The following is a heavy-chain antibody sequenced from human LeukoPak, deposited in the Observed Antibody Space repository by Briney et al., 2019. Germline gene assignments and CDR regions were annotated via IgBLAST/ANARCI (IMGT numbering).Heavy chain of an antibody. J-gene: IGHJ4*02. CDR1: GFVFSTCW. D-gene: IGHD3-10*01. V-gene: IGHV3-74*01. CDR2: IKTDGSTT. Sequence: GGSLRLSCAGSGFVFSTCWMHWVRQAPGKGLAWVSRIKTDGSTTYYADSVKGRFTVSRDNSKNTLYLQMNSLRAEDTAVYYCARVPGSYYVDFDYWGQGTLVTVSS. CDR3: ARVPGSYYVDFDY.